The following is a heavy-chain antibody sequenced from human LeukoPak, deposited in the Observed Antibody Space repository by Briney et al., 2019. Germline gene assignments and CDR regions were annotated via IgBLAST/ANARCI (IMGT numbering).Heavy chain of an antibody. D-gene: IGHD3-16*01. CDR2: ISSSSSYM. CDR1: GFTFSSFS. Sequence: GGSLRLSCAASGFTFSSFSYWMHWVRQAPGKGLEWVSSISSSSSYMYYADSVKGRFTISRDNAKNSLYLQMNSLRAEDTAVYYCARAHDYVWGSYFFAYWGQGTLVTVSS. J-gene: IGHJ4*02. V-gene: IGHV3-21*01. CDR3: ARAHDYVWGSYFFAY.